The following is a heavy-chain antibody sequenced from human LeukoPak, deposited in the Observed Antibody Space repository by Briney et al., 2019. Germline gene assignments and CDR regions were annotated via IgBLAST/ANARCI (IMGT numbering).Heavy chain of an antibody. Sequence: SQTLSLTCTVSGGSISSGGYYWSWIRQHPGKGLEWIGYIYYSGSTYYNPSLKSRVTISVDTSKNQFSLKLSSVTAADTAVYYCARVARTEAFHFNYWGQGTLVTVSS. CDR3: ARVARTEAFHFNY. J-gene: IGHJ4*02. CDR2: IYYSGST. V-gene: IGHV4-31*03. CDR1: GGSISSGGYY. D-gene: IGHD3-3*02.